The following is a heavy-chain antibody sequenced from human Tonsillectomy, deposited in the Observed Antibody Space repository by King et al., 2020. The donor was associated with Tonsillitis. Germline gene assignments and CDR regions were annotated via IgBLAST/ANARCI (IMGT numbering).Heavy chain of an antibody. Sequence: QLVQSGGVVVQPGGSLRLSCAASGFTFDDYAMHWVRQAPGKGLEWVSLISWDGGSTYYADSVKGRFTISGDNSKNSLYLQMNSLRAEDTALYYCAKDSYSSSWFDYWGQGTLVTVSS. CDR3: AKDSYSSSWFDY. CDR2: ISWDGGST. D-gene: IGHD6-13*01. CDR1: GFTFDDYA. V-gene: IGHV3-43D*03. J-gene: IGHJ5*01.